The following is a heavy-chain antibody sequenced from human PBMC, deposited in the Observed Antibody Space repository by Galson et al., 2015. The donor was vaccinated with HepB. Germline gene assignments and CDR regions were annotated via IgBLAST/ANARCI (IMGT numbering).Heavy chain of an antibody. CDR1: GDSVSSNSAA. CDR2: TYYRSKWYN. J-gene: IGHJ6*03. Sequence: CAISGDSVSSNSAAWNWIRQSPSRGLEWLGRTYYRSKWYNDYAVSVKSRITINPDTSKNQFSLQLNSVTPEDTAVYYCAREGLRYFDWLLYPLSDYYYMDVWGKGTTVTVSS. V-gene: IGHV6-1*01. D-gene: IGHD3-9*01. CDR3: AREGLRYFDWLLYPLSDYYYMDV.